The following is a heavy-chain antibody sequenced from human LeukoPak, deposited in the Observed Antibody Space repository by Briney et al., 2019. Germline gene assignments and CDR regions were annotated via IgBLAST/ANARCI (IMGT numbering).Heavy chain of an antibody. Sequence: GGSLRLSCAASGFTFSSYWMHWVRRAPGKGLVWVSRINSDGSGTTYADSVKGRFTISRDNAKNTLYLQMNSLRAEDTAVYYCARAGERYSSSSPYNWFDPWGQETLVTVSS. CDR1: GFTFSSYW. CDR2: INSDGSGT. V-gene: IGHV3-74*01. CDR3: ARAGERYSSSSPYNWFDP. D-gene: IGHD6-6*01. J-gene: IGHJ5*02.